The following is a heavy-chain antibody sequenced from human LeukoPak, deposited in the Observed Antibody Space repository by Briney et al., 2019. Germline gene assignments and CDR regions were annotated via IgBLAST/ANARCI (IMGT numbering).Heavy chain of an antibody. J-gene: IGHJ4*02. D-gene: IGHD4-17*01. CDR2: INPNSGGT. CDR1: GYTFTGYY. CDR3: ATPTVTTWYYFDY. Sequence: ASVKVSCKASGYTFTGYYMHWVRQAPGQGLEWMGWINPNSGGTNYAQKFQGRVTMTRDTSISTAYMELSRLRSDGTAVYYCATPTVTTWYYFDYWGQGTLVTVSS. V-gene: IGHV1-2*02.